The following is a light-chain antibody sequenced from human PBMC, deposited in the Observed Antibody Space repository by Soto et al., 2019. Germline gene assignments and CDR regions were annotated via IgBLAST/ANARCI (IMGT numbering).Light chain of an antibody. V-gene: IGLV2-11*01. J-gene: IGLJ1*01. CDR2: DVT. Sequence: QSALTQPRSVSGSPGQSVTISCTGTSIDVATFTYVSWYQQLPGKAPKLVMYDVTERPAGVPHRFSGSKSGNTASLTISGLQAEDKADYYCCSYAANSFVFGTGTTLTVL. CDR1: SIDVATFTY. CDR3: CSYAANSFV.